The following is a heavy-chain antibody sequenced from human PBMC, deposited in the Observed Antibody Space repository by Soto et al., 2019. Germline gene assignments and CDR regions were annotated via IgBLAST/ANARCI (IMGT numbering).Heavy chain of an antibody. V-gene: IGHV5-10-1*01. CDR2: IDPSDSYT. D-gene: IGHD6-6*01. Sequence: GESLKISCKGSGYSFTSYWISWVRQMPGKVLEWMGRIDPSDSYTNYSPSFQGHVTISADKSISTAYLQWSSLKASDTAMYYCARGTIAARPYYYYYGMDVWGQGXTVTVYS. CDR3: ARGTIAARPYYYYYGMDV. J-gene: IGHJ6*02. CDR1: GYSFTSYW.